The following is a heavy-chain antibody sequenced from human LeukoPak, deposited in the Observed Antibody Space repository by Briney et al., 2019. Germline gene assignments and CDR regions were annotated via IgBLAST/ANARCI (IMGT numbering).Heavy chain of an antibody. J-gene: IGHJ4*02. D-gene: IGHD6-19*01. Sequence: PSETLSLTCAVSGYSISSGCYWGWIRQPPGKGLEWIGSIYHSGSTYYNPSLKSRVTISVDTSKNQFSLKLSSVTAADTAVYYCARLVSGWYPGQYNEGEYFDYWGQGTLVTVSS. CDR2: IYHSGST. CDR3: ARLVSGWYPGQYNEGEYFDY. V-gene: IGHV4-38-2*01. CDR1: GYSISSGCY.